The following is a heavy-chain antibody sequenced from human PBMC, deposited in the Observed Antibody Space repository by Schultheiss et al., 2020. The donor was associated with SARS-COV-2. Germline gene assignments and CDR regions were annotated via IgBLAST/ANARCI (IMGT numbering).Heavy chain of an antibody. CDR2: IYYSGST. CDR3: ARAPRWAGSFDY. D-gene: IGHD3-16*01. CDR1: GGSISSGDYY. V-gene: IGHV4-30-4*02. J-gene: IGHJ4*02. Sequence: SETLSLTCTVSGGSISSGDYYWSWIRQPPGKGLEWIGYIYYSGSTYYNPSLKSRVTISVDKSKNQFSLKLSSVTAADTAVYYCARAPRWAGSFDYWGQGTLVTVSS.